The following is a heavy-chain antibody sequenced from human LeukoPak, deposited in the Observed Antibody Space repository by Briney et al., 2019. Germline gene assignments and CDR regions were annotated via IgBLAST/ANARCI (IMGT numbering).Heavy chain of an antibody. V-gene: IGHV1-18*01. CDR3: ARGSGPTVTSDFDY. CDR1: GYTFTSYG. CDR2: ISAYNGNT. Sequence: ASVKVSCKASGYTFTSYGISWVRQAPGQGLEWMGWISAYNGNTNYAQKLQGRVTMTTDASTSTAYMELRSLRSDDTAVYYCARGSGPTVTSDFDYWGQGTLVTVSS. D-gene: IGHD4-17*01. J-gene: IGHJ4*02.